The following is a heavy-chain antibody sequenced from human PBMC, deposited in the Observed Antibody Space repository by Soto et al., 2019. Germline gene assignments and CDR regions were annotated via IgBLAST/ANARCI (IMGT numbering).Heavy chain of an antibody. CDR3: ARGTKYYYQGMDV. CDR2: IYDSGST. Sequence: ETLSLTCTVSGDSINNYYWTWIRQPPGKGLEWIGYIYDSGSTSYNPSLKSRLTISVDTSKNQFSLKLKSVTAADTAVYYCARGTKYYYQGMDVWGQGTTVTVSS. V-gene: IGHV4-59*01. CDR1: GDSINNYY. J-gene: IGHJ6*02.